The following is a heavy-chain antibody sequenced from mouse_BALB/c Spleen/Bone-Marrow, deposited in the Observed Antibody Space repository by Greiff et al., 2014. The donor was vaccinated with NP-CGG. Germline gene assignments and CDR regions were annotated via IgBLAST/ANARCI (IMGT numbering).Heavy chain of an antibody. J-gene: IGHJ3*01. CDR2: IDPANGNT. Sequence: EVQLQQSGAELVKPGASVKLSCTASGFNTKDTYMHWVKQRPEQGLEWIGRIDPANGNTKYDPKFQGKATITADTSSNTAYLQPSSLTSEDTAVYYCALYYYGSSGFAYWGQGTLVTVSA. D-gene: IGHD1-1*01. V-gene: IGHV14-3*02. CDR3: ALYYYGSSGFAY. CDR1: GFNTKDTY.